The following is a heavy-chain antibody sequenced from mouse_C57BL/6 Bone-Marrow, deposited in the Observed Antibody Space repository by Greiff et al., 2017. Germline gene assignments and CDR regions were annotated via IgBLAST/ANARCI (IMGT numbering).Heavy chain of an antibody. CDR2: IRLKSDNYAT. D-gene: IGHD1-1*01. CDR3: PKITSVLDGYFDV. CDR1: GFTFSNYW. Sequence: EVQLVESGGGLVQPGGSMKLSCVASGFTFSNYWMNWVRQSPEKGLEWVAQIRLKSDNYATHYAVSVKGRFTISRDDSKISVYLQMNNLGAEDAGIYYSPKITSVLDGYFDVWGTGTTVTVSS. V-gene: IGHV6-3*01. J-gene: IGHJ1*03.